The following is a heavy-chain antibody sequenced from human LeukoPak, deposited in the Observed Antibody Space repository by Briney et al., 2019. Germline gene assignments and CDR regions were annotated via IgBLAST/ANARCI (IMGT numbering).Heavy chain of an antibody. D-gene: IGHD3-22*01. CDR2: ISVYNGNT. Sequence: ASVKVSCKASGYTFTSYGISWVRQAPGQGLEWMGWISVYNGNTKYVQKFQGRVTMTTDTSTSTAYMELRSLRSDDTAVYYCARGPGGRSGYYPLEDYYYYYYMDVWGKGTTVTVSS. J-gene: IGHJ6*03. CDR1: GYTFTSYG. CDR3: ARGPGGRSGYYPLEDYYYYYYMDV. V-gene: IGHV1-18*01.